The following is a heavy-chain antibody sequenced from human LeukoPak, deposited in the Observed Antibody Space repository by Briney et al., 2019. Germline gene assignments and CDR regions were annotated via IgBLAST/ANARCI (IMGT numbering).Heavy chain of an antibody. J-gene: IGHJ6*03. CDR3: ARRADCSSTSCYSMDV. Sequence: GGSLRLSCAASGFTFSSYSMNWVRQAPGKGLEWVSSVKGRFTISRDNAKNSLYLQMNSLRAEDTAVYYCARRADCSSTSCYSMDVWGKGTTVTVSS. V-gene: IGHV3-21*01. CDR1: GFTFSSYS. D-gene: IGHD2-2*01.